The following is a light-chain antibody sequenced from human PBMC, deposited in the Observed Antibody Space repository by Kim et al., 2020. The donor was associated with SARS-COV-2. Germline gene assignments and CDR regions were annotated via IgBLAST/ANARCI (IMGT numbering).Light chain of an antibody. CDR1: QDISSY. J-gene: IGKJ5*01. CDR3: QQLNTYVT. Sequence: LSASVGDKVTITCRAGQDISSYLAWYQQKPGKAPQLLIYDASTLRSGVPSRFSGSGSGTEFTLTISTLQPEDFATYYCQQLNTYVTFGQGTRLE. V-gene: IGKV1-9*01. CDR2: DAS.